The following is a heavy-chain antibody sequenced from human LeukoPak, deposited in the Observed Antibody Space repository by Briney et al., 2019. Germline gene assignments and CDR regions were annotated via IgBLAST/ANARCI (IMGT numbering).Heavy chain of an antibody. V-gene: IGHV3-7*01. Sequence: GGSLRLSCAASGFTFNSYGMHWVRRAPGRGLEWVASINEDGSERYYVDSVKGRFTISRDNAQKSLYLQMNSLRADDTAVYYCAKAARSTDYWGQGILVTVSS. CDR2: INEDGSER. D-gene: IGHD2-2*01. J-gene: IGHJ4*02. CDR3: AKAARSTDY. CDR1: GFTFNSYG.